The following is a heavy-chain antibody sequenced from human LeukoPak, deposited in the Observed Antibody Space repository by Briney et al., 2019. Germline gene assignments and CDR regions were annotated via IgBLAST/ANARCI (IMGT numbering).Heavy chain of an antibody. J-gene: IGHJ4*02. CDR1: GYSFTSYW. CDR3: ARRPLGYCSGGSCLYYLDY. V-gene: IGHV5-51*01. CDR2: IYPGDSDT. Sequence: GESLKISCKGSGYSFTSYWIGWVRQMPGKGLEWMGIIYPGDSDTRYSPSFQGQVTISADKSISTAYLQWSSLKASDTAMYYCARRPLGYCSGGSCLYYLDYWGQGTLVTVSS. D-gene: IGHD2-15*01.